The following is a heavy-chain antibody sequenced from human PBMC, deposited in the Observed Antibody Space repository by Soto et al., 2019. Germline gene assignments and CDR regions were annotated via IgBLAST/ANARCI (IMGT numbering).Heavy chain of an antibody. V-gene: IGHV3-21*01. J-gene: IGHJ3*02. Sequence: EVQLVESGGGLVKPGGSLRLSCAASGFTFSSYSMNWVRQAPGKGLEWVSSISSSSSYIYYADSVKGRFTISRDNAKNSLYLQMNSLRAEDTAVYYCVRDHRSYGSKAFDIWGQGTMVTVSS. CDR2: ISSSSSYI. CDR3: VRDHRSYGSKAFDI. D-gene: IGHD5-18*01. CDR1: GFTFSSYS.